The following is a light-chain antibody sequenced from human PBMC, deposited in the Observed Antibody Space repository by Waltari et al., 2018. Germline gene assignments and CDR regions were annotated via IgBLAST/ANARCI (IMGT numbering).Light chain of an antibody. CDR1: SSNIGKNI. CDR3: AAWDDSLNGLWV. Sequence: QSVLTQPPSASGTPGQRVTISCSGSSSNIGKNIVNWYQQLPGTAPKLLMHSNDQRPSGVPDRFSGSKSGTSASLAISGLQSEDEADYYCAAWDDSLNGLWVFGGGTKLTVL. V-gene: IGLV1-44*01. J-gene: IGLJ3*02. CDR2: SND.